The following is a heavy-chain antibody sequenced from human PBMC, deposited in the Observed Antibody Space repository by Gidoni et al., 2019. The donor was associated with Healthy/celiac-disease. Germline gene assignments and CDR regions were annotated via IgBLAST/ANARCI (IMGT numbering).Heavy chain of an antibody. V-gene: IGHV3-49*05. J-gene: IGHJ6*02. CDR2: IRSKAYGGTT. CDR3: TRETPLGYSYGTAWGYYYGMDV. D-gene: IGHD5-18*01. CDR1: GFTFGDYA. Sequence: EVQLVESGGGLVKPGRSLRLSCTASGFTFGDYAMSWFRQAPGKGLEWVGFIRSKAYGGTTEYAASVKGRFTISRDDSKSIAYLQMNSLKTEDTAVYYCTRETPLGYSYGTAWGYYYGMDVWGQGTTVTVSS.